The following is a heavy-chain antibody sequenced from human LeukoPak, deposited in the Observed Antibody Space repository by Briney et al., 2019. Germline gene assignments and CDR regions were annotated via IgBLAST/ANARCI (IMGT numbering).Heavy chain of an antibody. CDR3: ARYSGSYDYLDY. CDR1: GFTFSSYS. D-gene: IGHD1-26*01. V-gene: IGHV3-21*01. J-gene: IGHJ4*02. CDR2: ISSSSSYI. Sequence: GGSLRLSCAASGFTFSSYSMNWVRQAQGKGLEWVSSISSSSSYIYYADSVKGRFTISRDNAKNSLYLQMNSLRAEDTAVYYCARYSGSYDYLDYWGQGTLVTVSS.